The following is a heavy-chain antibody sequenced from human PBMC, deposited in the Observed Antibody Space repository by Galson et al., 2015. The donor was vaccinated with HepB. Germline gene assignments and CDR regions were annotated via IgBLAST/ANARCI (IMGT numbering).Heavy chain of an antibody. CDR3: AKGGITGTTSLFDP. CDR1: GFTFSTYA. V-gene: IGHV3-30*18. CDR2: ISYDESNK. Sequence: SLRLSCAASGFTFSTYAMHWVRQAPGKGLEWVALISYDESNKYYADSVKGRFTISRDNSKNRLYLQMNSLRGEDTAVYYCAKGGITGTTSLFDPWGQGTLVTVSS. J-gene: IGHJ5*02. D-gene: IGHD1-7*01.